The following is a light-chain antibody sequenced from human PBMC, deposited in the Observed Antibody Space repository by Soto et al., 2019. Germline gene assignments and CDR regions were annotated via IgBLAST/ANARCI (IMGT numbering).Light chain of an antibody. CDR1: SSDVGGYKY. CDR3: ISYRSSSSFV. V-gene: IGLV2-14*01. J-gene: IGLJ1*01. Sequence: QSVLTQPASVSGSPGQSITISCTGTSSDVGGYKYVSWYQQHPGKAPKLIIYGVTNRPSGVSSRFSVSKSGNTASLNISGLQAEDEADYYCISYRSSSSFVFGTGTKVTVL. CDR2: GVT.